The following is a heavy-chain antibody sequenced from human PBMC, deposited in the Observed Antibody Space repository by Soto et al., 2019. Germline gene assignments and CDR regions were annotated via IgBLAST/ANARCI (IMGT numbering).Heavy chain of an antibody. CDR3: TRQFGLRFLEWTDAFDI. D-gene: IGHD3-3*01. J-gene: IGHJ3*02. CDR2: IRSKANSYAT. Sequence: EVQLVESGGGLVQSGGSLKLSCAASGFTFSGSAMHWVRQASGKGLEWVGRIRSKANSYATAYAASVKGRFTISRDDSKNTAYLQMNSLKTEDTAVYYCTRQFGLRFLEWTDAFDIWGQGTMVTVSS. V-gene: IGHV3-73*02. CDR1: GFTFSGSA.